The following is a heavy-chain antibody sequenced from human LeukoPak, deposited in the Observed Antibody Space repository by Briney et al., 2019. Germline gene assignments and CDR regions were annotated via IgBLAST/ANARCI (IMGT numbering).Heavy chain of an antibody. V-gene: IGHV3-30*04. CDR3: ARDRSGTYSVDY. Sequence: GGSLRLSCAASGFTFTSHGMHWVRQAPGKGLEWVADTSYDGSKKDYADSVKGRFTISRDDSENTVYLQMNSLRTEDPAVYYCARDRSGTYSVDYWGLGTLVTISS. J-gene: IGHJ4*02. D-gene: IGHD1-26*01. CDR1: GFTFTSHG. CDR2: TSYDGSKK.